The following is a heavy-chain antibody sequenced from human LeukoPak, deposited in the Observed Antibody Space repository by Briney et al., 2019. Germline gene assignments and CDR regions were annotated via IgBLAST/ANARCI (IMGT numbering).Heavy chain of an antibody. CDR3: AGHWGSNDAFDI. J-gene: IGHJ3*02. Sequence: ASVKVSCKASGYTFTGYYMHWVRQAPGQGLEWMGWINPNSGDTNYAQKFQGEGPLSRDTSISTAYMELSRVTSDDTAVYYCAGHWGSNDAFDIWGQGTMVTVSS. CDR1: GYTFTGYY. D-gene: IGHD7-27*01. V-gene: IGHV1-2*02. CDR2: INPNSGDT.